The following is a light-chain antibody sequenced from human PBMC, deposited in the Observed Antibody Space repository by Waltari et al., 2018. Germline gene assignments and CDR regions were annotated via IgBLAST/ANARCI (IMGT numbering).Light chain of an antibody. J-gene: IGLJ2*01. CDR2: DSS. Sequence: QSVLTQPPSVSATPGQKVTISCSGSSSNIGNNYVSWYQHLPGTAPKLLIYDSSKRHSGTPDRFSGSKSGTSATLGITGLQTGDEADYYCATWDSSLSAGVVFGGGTKLTVL. V-gene: IGLV1-51*01. CDR1: SSNIGNNY. CDR3: ATWDSSLSAGVV.